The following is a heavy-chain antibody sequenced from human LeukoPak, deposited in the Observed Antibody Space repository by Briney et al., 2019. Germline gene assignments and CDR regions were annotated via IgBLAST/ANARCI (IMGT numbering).Heavy chain of an antibody. J-gene: IGHJ4*02. Sequence: PSETLSLTCTVSGVSISTFYWSWIRQRPGKGLEWIGYIYYSGTTNYNPSLKSRVTISVDMSKSQFSLNLISVTAADTALYYCARHGPLYDIWSAQFYFDYWGQGTLVAVSS. V-gene: IGHV4-59*08. CDR2: IYYSGTT. D-gene: IGHD3-3*01. CDR1: GVSISTFY. CDR3: ARHGPLYDIWSAQFYFDY.